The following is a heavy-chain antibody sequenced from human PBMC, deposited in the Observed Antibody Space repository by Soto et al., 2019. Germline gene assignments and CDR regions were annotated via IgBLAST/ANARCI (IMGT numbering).Heavy chain of an antibody. J-gene: IGHJ4*02. CDR3: LTAPVVWTY. V-gene: IGHV3-53*01. CDR2: IYSGGTT. Sequence: EVQLVESGGGLIQPGGPLRLSCAASGFTVNNNHMSWVRQAPGKGLEWVSIIYSGGTTYYADSVKGRFTISRDNSKNTLYLQMNSLRVEDTAVYYCLTAPVVWTYWGQGTLVTVSS. CDR1: GFTVNNNH. D-gene: IGHD1-1*01.